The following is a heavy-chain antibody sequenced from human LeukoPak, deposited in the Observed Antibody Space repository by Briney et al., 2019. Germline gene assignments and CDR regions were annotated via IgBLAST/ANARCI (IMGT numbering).Heavy chain of an antibody. CDR2: VRYDGSNK. CDR1: GFIFSNAW. Sequence: GGSLRLSCTASGFIFSNAWMSWVRQAPGKGLEWVAVVRYDGSNKYYADSVKGRFTISRDSFKNTLYLQMNSLRPEDTAVYYCAKEGDYYGSGSYRDGFDIWGQGTRATVSS. J-gene: IGHJ3*02. D-gene: IGHD3-10*01. CDR3: AKEGDYYGSGSYRDGFDI. V-gene: IGHV3-30*02.